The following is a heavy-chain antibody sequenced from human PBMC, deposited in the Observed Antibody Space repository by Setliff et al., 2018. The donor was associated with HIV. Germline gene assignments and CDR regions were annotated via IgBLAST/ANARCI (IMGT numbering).Heavy chain of an antibody. CDR2: IYYSGSP. D-gene: IGHD3-10*01. CDR1: GGSISIGDYY. Sequence: SETLSLTCTVSGGSISIGDYYWSWIRQPPGKGLEWIGYIYYSGSPYYNPSLKSRLTILVDTSKKQFSLKLSSVTAADTAVYYCARVTPYGSGYYWGQGTLVTVSS. V-gene: IGHV4-30-4*08. J-gene: IGHJ4*02. CDR3: ARVTPYGSGYY.